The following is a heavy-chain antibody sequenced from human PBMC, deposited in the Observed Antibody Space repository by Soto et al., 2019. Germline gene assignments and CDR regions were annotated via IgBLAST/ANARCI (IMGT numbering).Heavy chain of an antibody. V-gene: IGHV3-72*01. Sequence: PGGSLRLSCTGSGFTLSDHYIDWVRQAPGKGLEWVGRSRDKAQGYSTTYAASVKGRFTTSRDESKNSVYLQMNSLNTEDTAVYYCGRGGYRHYSAYYYYALDVWGQGTTVTVSS. J-gene: IGHJ6*02. CDR2: SRDKAQGYST. CDR1: GFTLSDHY. CDR3: GRGGYRHYSAYYYYALDV. D-gene: IGHD4-4*01.